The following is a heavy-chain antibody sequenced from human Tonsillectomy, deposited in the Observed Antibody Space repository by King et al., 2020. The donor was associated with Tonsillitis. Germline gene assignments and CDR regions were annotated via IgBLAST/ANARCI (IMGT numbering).Heavy chain of an antibody. D-gene: IGHD6-19*01. J-gene: IGHJ4*02. Sequence: VQLVESGGGLVQPGGPLRLSCAASGFTFSSYAMSWVRQAPGKGLEWVSAIIGSGGSTYYADSVKGRFTISRDNSKNTLYLQMNSLRAEDTAVYYCAKVLSIAVAGKLDYWGQGTLVTVSS. CDR2: IIGSGGST. V-gene: IGHV3-23*04. CDR3: AKVLSIAVAGKLDY. CDR1: GFTFSSYA.